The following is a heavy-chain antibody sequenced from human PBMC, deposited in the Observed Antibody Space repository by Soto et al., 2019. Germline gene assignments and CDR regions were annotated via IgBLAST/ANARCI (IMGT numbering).Heavy chain of an antibody. V-gene: IGHV1-3*01. D-gene: IGHD3-16*01. CDR3: ARGLNVYYFDY. Sequence: VKVSCKASGYTFTSYSMHWVRQAPGQRLEWMGWINAGNGNTKYSQKFQGRVTITRDTSASTAYMELSSLRSEDTAVYYCARGLNVYYFDYWGQGTLVTVSS. J-gene: IGHJ4*02. CDR2: INAGNGNT. CDR1: GYTFTSYS.